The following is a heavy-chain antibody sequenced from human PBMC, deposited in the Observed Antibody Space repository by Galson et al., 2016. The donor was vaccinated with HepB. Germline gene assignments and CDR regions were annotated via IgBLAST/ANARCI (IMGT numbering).Heavy chain of an antibody. CDR3: AREERYCSSMRCQNPDYGMDV. Sequence: SLRLSCAASGFRFSRYGMHWVRQAPGKGLVWVAMISYDGSNEYYADSVKGRVTISRDNSKNSLYLQMNSLRAEDTAVYFCAREERYCSSMRCQNPDYGMDVWGQGTTVTVSS. J-gene: IGHJ6*02. CDR2: ISYDGSNE. V-gene: IGHV3-30-3*01. D-gene: IGHD2-2*01. CDR1: GFRFSRYG.